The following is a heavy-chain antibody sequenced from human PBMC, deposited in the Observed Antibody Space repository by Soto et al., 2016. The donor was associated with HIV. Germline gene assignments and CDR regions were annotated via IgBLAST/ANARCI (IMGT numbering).Heavy chain of an antibody. J-gene: IGHJ4*02. CDR2: ISSSSSYI. CDR3: ARDRGSSRCFDY. CDR1: GFTFSSYS. V-gene: IGHV3-21*01. Sequence: EVQLVESGGGLVKPGGSLRLSCAASGFTFSSYSMNWVRQAPGKGLEWVSSISSSSSYIYYADSVKGRFTISRDNAKNSLYLQMNSLRAEDTAVYYCARDRGSSRCFDYWGQGTLVTVSS. D-gene: IGHD6-13*01.